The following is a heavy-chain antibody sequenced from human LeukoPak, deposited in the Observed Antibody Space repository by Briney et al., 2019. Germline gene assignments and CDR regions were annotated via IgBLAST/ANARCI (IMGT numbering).Heavy chain of an antibody. CDR2: IYSGGST. J-gene: IGHJ4*02. CDR3: ARVGDYGDYFDY. V-gene: IGHV3-66*01. D-gene: IGHD4-17*01. CDR1: GFTVSSNY. Sequence: WGSLRLSCAASGFTVSSNYMSWVRQAPGKGLEWVSVIYSGGSTYYADSVKGRFTISRDNSKNTLYLQMNSLRAEDTAVYYCARVGDYGDYFDYWGQGTLVTVSS.